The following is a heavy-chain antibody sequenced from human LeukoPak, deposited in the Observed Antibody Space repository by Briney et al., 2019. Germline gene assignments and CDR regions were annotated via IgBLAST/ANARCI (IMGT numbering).Heavy chain of an antibody. J-gene: IGHJ5*02. CDR1: RFTFTAYY. CDR2: MNPKNGGT. V-gene: IGHV1-2*02. D-gene: IGHD3-10*01. Sequence: ASVKVSCKASRFTFTAYYIHWVRQVPGQGLEWMGWMNPKNGGTTYAQNSQGKVTMTRDTSNKTAFMEITSLTSDDTAAYYCARGGSGSYSGWFDPWGQGTLVTVSS. CDR3: ARGGSGSYSGWFDP.